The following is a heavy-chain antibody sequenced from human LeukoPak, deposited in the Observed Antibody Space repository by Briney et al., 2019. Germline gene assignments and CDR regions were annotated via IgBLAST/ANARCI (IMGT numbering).Heavy chain of an antibody. V-gene: IGHV1-3*01. CDR1: GYTFTSYA. D-gene: IGHD2-15*01. CDR3: ARAWLGYCSGGSCYHDY. Sequence: GASVKVSCKASGYTFTSYAMHWVRQAPGQSLEWMGWINAGNGNTKYSQKFQGRVTITRDTSANTAYMELSSLRSEDTAVYYCARAWLGYCSGGSCYHDYWGQGTLVTVSS. J-gene: IGHJ4*02. CDR2: INAGNGNT.